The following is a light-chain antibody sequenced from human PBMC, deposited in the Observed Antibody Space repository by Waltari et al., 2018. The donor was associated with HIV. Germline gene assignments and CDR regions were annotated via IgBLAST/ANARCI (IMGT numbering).Light chain of an antibody. CDR2: LNSDGSH. Sequence: QLVLPQSPSASASLGASVKLTCPLSSGPSSYVIAWHQQQPKKGPRYLMKLNSDGSHFKGDGIPDRFSGSSSGAERYLTISSLQSEDEADYYCQTWGTGIVVFGGGTKLTVL. CDR3: QTWGTGIVV. V-gene: IGLV4-69*01. CDR1: SGPSSYV. J-gene: IGLJ2*01.